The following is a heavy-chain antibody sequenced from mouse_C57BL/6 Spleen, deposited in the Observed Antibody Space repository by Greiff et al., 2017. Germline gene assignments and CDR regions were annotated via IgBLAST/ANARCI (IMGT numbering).Heavy chain of an antibody. J-gene: IGHJ2*01. V-gene: IGHV1-26*01. CDR2: INPNNGGT. Sequence: EVQLQQSGPELVKPGASVKISCKASGYTFTDYYMNWVKQSHGKSLEWIGDINPNNGGTSYNQKFKGKATLTVDKSSSTAYMELRSLTSEDSAVYYCARVGNYGSSSDYWGQGTTLTVSS. D-gene: IGHD1-1*01. CDR1: GYTFTDYY. CDR3: ARVGNYGSSSDY.